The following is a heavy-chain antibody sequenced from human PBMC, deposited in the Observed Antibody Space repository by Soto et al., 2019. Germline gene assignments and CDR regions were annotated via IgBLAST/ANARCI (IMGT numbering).Heavy chain of an antibody. V-gene: IGHV6-1*01. J-gene: IGHJ6*02. Sequence: SQTLSLTCAISGDSVSSNSAAWNWIRQSPSRGLQWLGRTYYRSKWYNDYAVSVKSRIIINPDTPKNQFSLQLNSVTPEGTAVYYCVREHWLVGNNYYGLDVWAQGTTVPVS. D-gene: IGHD6-19*01. CDR2: TYYRSKWYN. CDR3: VREHWLVGNNYYGLDV. CDR1: GDSVSSNSAA.